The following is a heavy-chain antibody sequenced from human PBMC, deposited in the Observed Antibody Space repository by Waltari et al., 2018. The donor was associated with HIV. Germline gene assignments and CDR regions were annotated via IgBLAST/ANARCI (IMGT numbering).Heavy chain of an antibody. J-gene: IGHJ4*02. Sequence: QVQLVQSGDEVKKPGASVKVSCKTSGYTFTNYGITWVRPAPGQGLEWMGWRSAYNGNTNFAQRFQGRVTMTTDTSTSTAYMELRSLRSDDTAVFYCARVQLIMVTFGGDFAPQFFEYWGQGTLVTVSS. CDR3: ARVQLIMVTFGGDFAPQFFEY. CDR1: GYTFTNYG. D-gene: IGHD3-16*01. CDR2: RSAYNGNT. V-gene: IGHV1-18*01.